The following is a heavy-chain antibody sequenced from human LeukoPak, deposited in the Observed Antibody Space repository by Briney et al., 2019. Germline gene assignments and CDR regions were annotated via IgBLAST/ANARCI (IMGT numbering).Heavy chain of an antibody. V-gene: IGHV3-21*01. D-gene: IGHD4-23*01. CDR2: ISTSSIYI. J-gene: IGHJ3*02. CDR1: GFTFSSYS. Sequence: PGGSLRLSCAASGFTFSSYSMNWVRQAPGKGLEWVSSISTSSIYIYYADSLKGRFTISRDNAKNSLYLQMNSLRAEDTAVYYCARDTLEYSNSPDALDIWGQGTMVTVSS. CDR3: ARDTLEYSNSPDALDI.